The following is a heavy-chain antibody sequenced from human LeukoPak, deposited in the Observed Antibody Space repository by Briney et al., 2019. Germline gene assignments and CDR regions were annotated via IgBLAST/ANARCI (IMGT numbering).Heavy chain of an antibody. V-gene: IGHV1-69*06. Sequence: ASVKVSCKASGGTFSSYAISWVRQAPGQGLEWMGGIIPIFGTANYAQKFQGRVAITADKSTSTAYMELSSLRSEDTAVYYCARAEPYSGSYYFDYWGQGTLVTVSS. CDR3: ARAEPYSGSYYFDY. CDR1: GGTFSSYA. CDR2: IIPIFGTA. J-gene: IGHJ4*02. D-gene: IGHD1-26*01.